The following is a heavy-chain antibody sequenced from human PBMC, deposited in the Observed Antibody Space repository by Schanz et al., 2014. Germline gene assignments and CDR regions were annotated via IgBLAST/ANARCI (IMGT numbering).Heavy chain of an antibody. V-gene: IGHV3-NL1*01. Sequence: VQLVESGGGVVRPGGSLRLSCLASGFAFSSYGMNWLRQAPGKGLEWVSVIGVDGTTTYYADSVRGRFTISRDNSKNTLFLQMSSLRVDDMAVYYCGRAGTGMAGWYFELWGRGTLXTVSS. CDR3: GRAGTGMAGWYFEL. D-gene: IGHD5-18*01. CDR2: IGVDGTTT. J-gene: IGHJ2*01. CDR1: GFAFSSYG.